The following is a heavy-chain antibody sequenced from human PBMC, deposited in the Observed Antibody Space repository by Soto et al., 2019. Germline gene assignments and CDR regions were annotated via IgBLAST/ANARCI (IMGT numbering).Heavy chain of an antibody. Sequence: SQTLSLTCAISGDSVSSNSAALNLIRQSPSRGLEWLGRTYYRSKWYNDYAVSVKSRITINPDTSKNQFSLQLNSVTPEDTAVYYCAREVGYCSGGSCYPPFDPWGQGTLVTVSS. J-gene: IGHJ5*02. D-gene: IGHD2-15*01. CDR2: TYYRSKWYN. CDR3: AREVGYCSGGSCYPPFDP. V-gene: IGHV6-1*01. CDR1: GDSVSSNSAA.